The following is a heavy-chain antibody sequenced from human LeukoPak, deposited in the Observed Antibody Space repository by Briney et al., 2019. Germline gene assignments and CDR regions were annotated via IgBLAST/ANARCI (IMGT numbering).Heavy chain of an antibody. J-gene: IGHJ6*03. CDR1: GFTFSSYS. CDR3: ARESYMDV. V-gene: IGHV3-48*01. CDR2: ISSSGSNI. Sequence: GGSLRLSCAASGFTFSSYSMNWVRQAPGKGLEWVSYISSSGSNIYYADSVKGRFTISRDNAKNSLYLQMNSLRADDTAVYYCARESYMDVWGKGTTVTVSS.